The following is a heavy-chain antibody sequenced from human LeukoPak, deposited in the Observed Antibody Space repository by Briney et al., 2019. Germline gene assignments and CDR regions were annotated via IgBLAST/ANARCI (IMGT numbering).Heavy chain of an antibody. CDR1: GGSFSGYY. CDR3: AGVCVVRGVIRYYYYYMDV. V-gene: IGHV4-34*01. J-gene: IGHJ6*03. Sequence: SETLSLTCAVYGGSFSGYYWSWIRQPPGKGLEWIGSIYYSGSTYYNPSLKSRVTISVDTSKNQFSLKLSSVTAADTAVYYCAGVCVVRGVIRYYYYYMDVWGKGTTVTVSS. D-gene: IGHD3-10*01. CDR2: IYYSGST.